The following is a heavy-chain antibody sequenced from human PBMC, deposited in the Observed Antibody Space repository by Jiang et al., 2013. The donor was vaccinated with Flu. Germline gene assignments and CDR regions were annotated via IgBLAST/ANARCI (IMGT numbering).Heavy chain of an antibody. CDR1: GYTFTSYA. D-gene: IGHD5-12*01. CDR3: ARDRQWLRFVHGMDV. J-gene: IGHJ6*02. CDR2: INAGNGNT. Sequence: SGAEVKKPGASVKVSCKASGYTFTSYAMHWVRQAPGQRLEWMGWINAGNGNTKYSQKFQGRVTITRDTSASTAYMELSSLRSEDTAVYYCARDRQWLRFVHGMDVWGQGTTVTGLL. V-gene: IGHV1-3*01.